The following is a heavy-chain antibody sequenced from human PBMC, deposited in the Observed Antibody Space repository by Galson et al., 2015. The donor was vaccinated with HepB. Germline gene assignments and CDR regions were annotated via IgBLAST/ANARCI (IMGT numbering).Heavy chain of an antibody. CDR3: VRWSDV. CDR2: ISTDGSIR. V-gene: IGHV3-74*01. Sequence: SLRLSCAASGFTFSGHWMHWVRQAPGQGLVWVSRISTDGSIRSYADSVKGRFTISRDNAKNMVYLQMTSLRAEDTAVYYCVRWSDVWGRGTLVTVSS. J-gene: IGHJ2*01. CDR1: GFTFSGHW.